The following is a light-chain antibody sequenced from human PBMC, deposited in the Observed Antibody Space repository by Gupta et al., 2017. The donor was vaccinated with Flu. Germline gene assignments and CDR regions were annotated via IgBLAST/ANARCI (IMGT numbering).Light chain of an antibody. V-gene: IGKV3-11*01. Sequence: DIVLTQSPATLSLSPGERATLSCRASQSVSSYLAWYQQKPGQAPRLLIYDASNRATGITARFSGSGSGIDFTLTISSREPEDFAVYYCQQRSNWPPYTFGQGTKLEIK. CDR2: DAS. J-gene: IGKJ2*01. CDR3: QQRSNWPPYT. CDR1: QSVSSY.